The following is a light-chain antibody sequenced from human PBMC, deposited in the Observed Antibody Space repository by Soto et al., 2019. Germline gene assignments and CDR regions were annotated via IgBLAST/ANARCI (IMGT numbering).Light chain of an antibody. CDR2: DAS. Sequence: EILLTQSPATLSLSPGEGATLSCRASQSIYSKLAWYQQRRGQTPRLLIYDASSRATGIPARFSGSGFGTEFTLTISSLQSKDFAVYYSQQYDSWPPLTFGGGTKVEIK. V-gene: IGKV3-15*01. CDR1: QSIYSK. CDR3: QQYDSWPPLT. J-gene: IGKJ4*01.